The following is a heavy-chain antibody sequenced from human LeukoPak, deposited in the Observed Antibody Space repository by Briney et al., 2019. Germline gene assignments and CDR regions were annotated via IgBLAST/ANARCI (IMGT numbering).Heavy chain of an antibody. CDR1: GYTFTGYY. CDR3: ARDRNLHYYYYMDV. CDR2: INPNSGGT. V-gene: IGHV1-2*02. D-gene: IGHD1-1*01. J-gene: IGHJ6*03. Sequence: GASVKVSCKASGYTFTGYYMHWVRQAPGQGLEWMGWINPNSGGTNYAQKFQGRVTMTRDTSISTAYMELSRLRSDGTAVYYCARDRNLHYYYYMDVWGKGTTVTVSS.